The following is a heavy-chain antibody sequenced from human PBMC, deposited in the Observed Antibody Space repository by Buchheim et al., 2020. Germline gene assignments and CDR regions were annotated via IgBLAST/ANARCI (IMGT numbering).Heavy chain of an antibody. CDR3: ARSPRVSGSYRPNWFDP. CDR1: GGSVSSGSYY. J-gene: IGHJ5*02. CDR2: IYYSGST. V-gene: IGHV4-61*01. D-gene: IGHD1-26*01. Sequence: QVQLQQWGAGLLKPSETLSLTCTVSGGSVSSGSYYWSWIRQPPGKGLEWIGYIYYSGSTNYNPSLKSRVTISVDTSKNQFSLKLSSVTAADTAVYYCARSPRVSGSYRPNWFDPWGQGTL.